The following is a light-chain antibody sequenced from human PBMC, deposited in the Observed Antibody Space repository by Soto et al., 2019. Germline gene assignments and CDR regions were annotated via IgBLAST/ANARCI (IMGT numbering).Light chain of an antibody. CDR2: DAS. CDR3: QQYNTWPPYA. J-gene: IGKJ2*01. Sequence: DIVMTQSPGTLSASQGERATLSCTASQSVSSNLAWYQQKPGQAHRLLLYDASTRATGIPARFSGSGSGTDFTLSISSVQSEDFAVYFWQQYNTWPPYAFGQGTQLEI. V-gene: IGKV3-15*01. CDR1: QSVSSN.